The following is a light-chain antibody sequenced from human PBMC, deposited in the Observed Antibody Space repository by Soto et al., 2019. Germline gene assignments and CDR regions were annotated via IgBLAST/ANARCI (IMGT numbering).Light chain of an antibody. CDR1: QSIDSD. V-gene: IGKV3-15*01. CDR3: QQYSHWRT. Sequence: EIMMTQFPANVSVFPGERATLSCRASQSIDSDLAWYQQKPGHVPRLLIYGASTRATGVPARFSGSGSGTEFTLTIISLQSDDFAVYYCQQYSHWRTFGPGTKVEIK. CDR2: GAS. J-gene: IGKJ1*01.